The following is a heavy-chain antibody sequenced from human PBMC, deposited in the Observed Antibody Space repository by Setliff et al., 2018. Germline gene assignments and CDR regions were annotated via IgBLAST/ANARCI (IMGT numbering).Heavy chain of an antibody. D-gene: IGHD6-19*01. CDR3: ARHRAVAGAYYFDF. V-gene: IGHV4-38-2*01. CDR1: VYSISRDCH. CDR2: IYYSGNT. Sequence: TLSLTCAVSVYSISRDCHWGWIRQPPGKGLEWIGSIYYSGNTYYNASXXGRVTISGDTSKNQFSLKLTAVTAADTAIYYCARHRAVAGAYYFDFWGQGTLVTVSS. J-gene: IGHJ4*02.